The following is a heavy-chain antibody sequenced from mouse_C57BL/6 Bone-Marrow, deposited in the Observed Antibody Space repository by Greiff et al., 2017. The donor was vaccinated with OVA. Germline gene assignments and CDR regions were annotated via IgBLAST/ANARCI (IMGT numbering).Heavy chain of an antibody. D-gene: IGHD1-1*01. CDR3: ARSGLLRYAMDY. J-gene: IGHJ4*01. CDR1: GYTFTSYG. CDR2: IYPRSGNT. V-gene: IGHV1-81*01. Sequence: QVQLKQSGAELARPGASVKLSCKASGYTFTSYGISWVKQRTGQGLEWIGEIYPRSGNTYYNEKFKGKATLTADKSSSTAYMELRSLTSEDSAVDFGARSGLLRYAMDYWGQGTSVTVSS.